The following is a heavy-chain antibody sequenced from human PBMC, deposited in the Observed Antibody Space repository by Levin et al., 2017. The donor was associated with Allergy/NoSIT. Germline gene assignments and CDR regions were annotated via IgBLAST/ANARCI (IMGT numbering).Heavy chain of an antibody. D-gene: IGHD6-13*01. Sequence: PGGSLRLSCAASGFTFSSYGMHWVRQAPGKGLEWVAVISYDGSNKYYADSVKGRFTISRDNSKNTLYLQMNSLRAEDTAVYYCAKDLSNKVCSSSCHHDYWGQGTLVTVSS. CDR2: ISYDGSNK. CDR1: GFTFSSYG. CDR3: AKDLSNKVCSSSCHHDY. V-gene: IGHV3-30*18. J-gene: IGHJ4*02.